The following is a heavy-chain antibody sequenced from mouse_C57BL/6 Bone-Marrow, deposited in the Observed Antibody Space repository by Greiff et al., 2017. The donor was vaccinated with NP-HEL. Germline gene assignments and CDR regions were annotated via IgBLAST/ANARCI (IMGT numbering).Heavy chain of an antibody. Sequence: QVQLQQSGAELARPGASVKMSCKASGYTFTSYTMHWVKQRPGQGLEWIGYINPSSGYTKYNQKFKDKATLTADKSSSTAYMQLSSLTSEDSAVYYCARLGYFWYFDVWGTGTTVTVSS. J-gene: IGHJ1*03. V-gene: IGHV1-4*01. CDR3: ARLGYFWYFDV. CDR1: GYTFTSYT. D-gene: IGHD2-3*01. CDR2: INPSSGYT.